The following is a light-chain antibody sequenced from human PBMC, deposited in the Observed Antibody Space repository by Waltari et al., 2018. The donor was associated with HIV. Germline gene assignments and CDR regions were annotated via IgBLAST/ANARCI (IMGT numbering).Light chain of an antibody. J-gene: IGLJ3*02. CDR2: SNH. CDR1: SSNLGSNT. CDR3: AAWDYSLNAWV. Sequence: QPVLPQPPSASGTPGQRVSISCSGSSSNLGSNTVNWYQHLPGTAPKLLIYSNHRRPSGVPDRFSGSKSGTSASLAISGLHSEDEADYYCAAWDYSLNAWVFGGGTKLTVL. V-gene: IGLV1-44*01.